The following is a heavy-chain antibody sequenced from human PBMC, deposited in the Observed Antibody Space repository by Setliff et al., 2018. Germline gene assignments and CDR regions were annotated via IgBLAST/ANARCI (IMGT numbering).Heavy chain of an antibody. Sequence: ASVKVSCKASGYNLDDFGINWLRQAPGQGLEWMGWIRPYIGHTIYAQKFQGRVTMITDAPTSTAYMELTSLRHDDTAVYYCARVVAHTHFYDRSDYYFDGLDIWGQGAKVTVS. J-gene: IGHJ3*02. V-gene: IGHV1-18*01. CDR2: IRPYIGHT. CDR1: GYNLDDFG. CDR3: ARVVAHTHFYDRSDYYFDGLDI. D-gene: IGHD3-22*01.